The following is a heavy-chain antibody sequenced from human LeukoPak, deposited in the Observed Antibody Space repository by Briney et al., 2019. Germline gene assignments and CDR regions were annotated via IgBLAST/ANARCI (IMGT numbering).Heavy chain of an antibody. CDR3: AKVRAWSGYATDY. D-gene: IGHD3-3*01. CDR1: GFTFSNYA. CDR2: TSGGGGST. Sequence: GGSLRLSCAASGFTFSNYAMSWVRQAPGKGLEWVSTTSGGGGSTYYADSVKGRFTISRDNSKNTLYLQMNSLGAEDTAVYYCAKVRAWSGYATDYWGQGTLVTVSS. V-gene: IGHV3-23*01. J-gene: IGHJ4*02.